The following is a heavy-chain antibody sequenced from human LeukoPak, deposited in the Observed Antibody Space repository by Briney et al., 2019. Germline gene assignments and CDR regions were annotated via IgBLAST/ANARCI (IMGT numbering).Heavy chain of an antibody. V-gene: IGHV3-21*01. Sequence: GGSLRLPCAASGFTFSSYGMNWVRQAPGKGLEWVSSISSSSSFIYYADSMKGRFTISRDNAKNSLYLQMNSLRAEDTAVYYCARGGGGSYYYFDYWGQGTLVTVSS. J-gene: IGHJ4*02. CDR3: ARGGGGSYYYFDY. CDR2: ISSSSSFI. CDR1: GFTFSSYG. D-gene: IGHD1-26*01.